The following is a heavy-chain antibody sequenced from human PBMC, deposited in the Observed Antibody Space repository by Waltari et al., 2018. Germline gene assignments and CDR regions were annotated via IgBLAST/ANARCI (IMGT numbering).Heavy chain of an antibody. J-gene: IGHJ4*02. CDR2: VDPKDGET. D-gene: IGHD3-3*01. CDR3: ATDLRFLEWLLGFNY. Sequence: EVQLVQSGAAVKKPGATVKISCKVSGYTFSDYYIHWVQQAPGQGLEWMGLVDPKDGETIYAEKFRDRITITADTSTDTAYMELSSLRSEDTAVYYCATDLRFLEWLLGFNYWGQGTLVTVAS. CDR1: GYTFSDYY. V-gene: IGHV1-69-2*01.